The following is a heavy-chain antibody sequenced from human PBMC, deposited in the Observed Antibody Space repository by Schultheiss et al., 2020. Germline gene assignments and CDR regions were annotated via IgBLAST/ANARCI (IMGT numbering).Heavy chain of an antibody. J-gene: IGHJ6*02. CDR1: GYTFTSYD. CDR3: ASSLRFLEWLLYSMDV. CDR2: INPSGGST. V-gene: IGHV1-46*01. Sequence: ASVKVSCKASGYTFTSYDINWVRQATGQGLEWMGIINPSGGSTSYAQKFQGRVTMTRDTSISTAYMELSRLRSDDTAVYYCASSLRFLEWLLYSMDVWGQGTTVTVSS. D-gene: IGHD3-3*01.